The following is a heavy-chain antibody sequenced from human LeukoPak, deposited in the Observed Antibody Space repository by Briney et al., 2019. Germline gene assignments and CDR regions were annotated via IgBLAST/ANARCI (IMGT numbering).Heavy chain of an antibody. CDR1: GYTFTGYY. J-gene: IGHJ5*02. CDR3: ARWRASNRGFDP. D-gene: IGHD2/OR15-2a*01. V-gene: IGHV1-8*03. Sequence: ASVKVSCKASGYTFTGYYMHWVRQATGQGLEWMGWMNPNSGNTGYAQKFQGRVTITRNTSISTAYMELSSLRSEDTAVYYCARWRASNRGFDPWGQGTLVTVSS. CDR2: MNPNSGNT.